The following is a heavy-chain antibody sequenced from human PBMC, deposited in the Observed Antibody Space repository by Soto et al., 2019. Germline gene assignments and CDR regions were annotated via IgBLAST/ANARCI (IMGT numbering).Heavy chain of an antibody. Sequence: PGESLKISCKGSGYTFTNYWIGWVRQMPGKGLEWMGIIYPGDSDTKYNPSFQGQVTISAGKSITTPYLQWSSLKASDTAIYYCAASIFYYGMDVWGQGTTVTSP. CDR3: AASIFYYGMDV. CDR1: GYTFTNYW. CDR2: IYPGDSDT. V-gene: IGHV5-51*01. J-gene: IGHJ6*02.